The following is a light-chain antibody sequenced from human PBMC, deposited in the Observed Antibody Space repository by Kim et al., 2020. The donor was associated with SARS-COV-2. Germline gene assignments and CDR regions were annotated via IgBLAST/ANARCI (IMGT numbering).Light chain of an antibody. CDR3: SSYAGSNNYV. CDR1: SIDIGGYNY. Sequence: GQSVTISWTGTSIDIGGYNYVSWYQQHPGKAPKLMIYEVSKRPSGVPDRFSGSKSANTASLTVSGLQAEDEADYYCSSYAGSNNYVFGTGTKVTVL. CDR2: EVS. V-gene: IGLV2-8*01. J-gene: IGLJ1*01.